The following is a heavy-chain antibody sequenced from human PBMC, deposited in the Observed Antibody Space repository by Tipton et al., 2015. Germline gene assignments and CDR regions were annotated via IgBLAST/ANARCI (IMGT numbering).Heavy chain of an antibody. CDR2: IWYGGTNK. CDR3: ARDQSLSNYHFDF. J-gene: IGHJ4*02. CDR1: GFTFNKFG. D-gene: IGHD5-24*01. V-gene: IGHV3-33*01. Sequence: SLRLSCAASGFTFNKFGMHWVRQAPGKGLEWVAVIWYGGTNKYYADSVKGRLTISRDNSKNTLYLQMNSLRAEDTAVYYCARDQSLSNYHFDFWGQGTQVTVSS.